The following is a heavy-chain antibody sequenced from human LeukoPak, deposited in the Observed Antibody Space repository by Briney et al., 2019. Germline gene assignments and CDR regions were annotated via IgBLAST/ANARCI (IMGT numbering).Heavy chain of an antibody. CDR3: ARDTYSSSSGYFDY. V-gene: IGHV1-69*05. J-gene: IGHJ4*02. CDR1: GGTFSSYA. CDR2: IIPIFGTA. Sequence: SVKVSCKASGGTFSSYAISWVRQAPGQGPEWMGGIIPIFGTANYAQKFQGRVTITTDESTSTAYMGLSSLRSEDTAVYYCARDTYSSSSGYFDYWGQGTLVTVSS. D-gene: IGHD6-6*01.